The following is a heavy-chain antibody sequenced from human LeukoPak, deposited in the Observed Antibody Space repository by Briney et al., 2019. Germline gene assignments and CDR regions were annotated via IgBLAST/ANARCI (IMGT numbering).Heavy chain of an antibody. Sequence: SETLPLTCTVSGGSISSYYWSWIRQPPGKGLEWIGYIYYSGSTNYNPSLKSRVTISVDTSKNQFSLKLSSVTAADTAVYYCARSYYDFWSGLVWFDPWGQGTLVTVSS. D-gene: IGHD3-3*01. J-gene: IGHJ5*02. CDR3: ARSYYDFWSGLVWFDP. CDR2: IYYSGST. CDR1: GGSISSYY. V-gene: IGHV4-59*08.